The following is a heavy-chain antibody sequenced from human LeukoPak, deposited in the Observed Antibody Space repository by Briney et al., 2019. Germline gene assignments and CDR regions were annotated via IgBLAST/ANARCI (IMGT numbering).Heavy chain of an antibody. CDR2: IYSGGST. V-gene: IGHV3-53*01. J-gene: IGHJ4*02. D-gene: IGHD1-26*01. CDR3: ARGVVGATSDLDY. CDR1: GFTVSSNY. Sequence: GGSLRLSCAASGFTVSSNYMSWVRQAPGEGLEWVSVIYSGGSTCYADSVKGRFTISRDNSKNTLYLQMNSLRAEDTAVYYCARGVVGATSDLDYWGQGTLVTVSS.